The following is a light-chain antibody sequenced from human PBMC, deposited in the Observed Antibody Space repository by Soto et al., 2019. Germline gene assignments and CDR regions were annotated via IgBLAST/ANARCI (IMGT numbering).Light chain of an antibody. J-gene: IGLJ3*02. CDR2: GNS. V-gene: IGLV1-40*01. CDR3: NSYESSLSGSYWV. CDR1: SSNIGAGYD. Sequence: QSVLTQPPSVSGAPGQRVTISCTGSSSNIGAGYDVHWYQQLPGTAPKLLIYGNSNRPSGVPDRFSGSKSGTSASLAITGSQAEAEADYDYNSYESSLSGSYWVFGGGTKLTVL.